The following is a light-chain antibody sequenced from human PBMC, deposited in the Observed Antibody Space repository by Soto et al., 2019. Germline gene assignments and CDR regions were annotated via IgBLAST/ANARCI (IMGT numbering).Light chain of an antibody. CDR3: QQRSNWPT. CDR1: QSVSSN. V-gene: IGKV3-11*01. J-gene: IGKJ1*01. CDR2: DAS. Sequence: EILMTQSPATLSVSPGERATLSCRASQSVSSNLAWYQQNPGQAPRLLIYDASNRATGTPARFSGSGSGTDFTLTISSLEPEDFAVYYCQQRSNWPTFGQGTKVDIK.